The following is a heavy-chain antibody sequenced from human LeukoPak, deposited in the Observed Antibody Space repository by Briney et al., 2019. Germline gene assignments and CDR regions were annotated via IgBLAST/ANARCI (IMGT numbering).Heavy chain of an antibody. V-gene: IGHV4-59*08. CDR1: GRSLTRYY. J-gene: IGHJ4*02. CDR3: ARLGSYFDY. Sequence: SETLSLICTVSGRSLTRYYWRWLPHPPGKGVQWIGYIYYSGSVNYNPSLKSRVTISVDTSKKQFSLNLSSVTAADTAVYYCARLGSYFDYWGQGTQVTVSS. CDR2: IYYSGSV.